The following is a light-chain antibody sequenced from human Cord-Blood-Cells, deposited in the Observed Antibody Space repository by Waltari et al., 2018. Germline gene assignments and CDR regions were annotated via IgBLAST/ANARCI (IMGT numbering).Light chain of an antibody. Sequence: SSELPQDPAVSVALGQTARITLQGDSLRSNYASWYQQKPGQAPVLVIYGKNNRPSGIPDRFSGSSSGNTASLTITGAQAEDEADYYCNSRDSSGNHYVFGTGTKVTVL. CDR1: SLRSNY. J-gene: IGLJ1*01. CDR3: NSRDSSGNHYV. V-gene: IGLV3-19*01. CDR2: GKN.